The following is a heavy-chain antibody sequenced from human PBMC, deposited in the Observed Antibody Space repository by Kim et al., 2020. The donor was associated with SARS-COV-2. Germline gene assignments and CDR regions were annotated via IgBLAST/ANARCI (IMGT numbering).Heavy chain of an antibody. V-gene: IGHV4-39*01. D-gene: IGHD3-9*01. CDR2: IYYSGST. J-gene: IGHJ4*02. CDR3: ARYIDIGTDHVFHNFDC. CDR1: GGSISSSSYY. Sequence: SETLSLTCTVSGGSISSSSYYWGWIRQPPGKGLEWIGSIYYSGSTYYNPSLKSRVTISVDTSKNQFSLKLSSVTAADTAVYYCARYIDIGTDHVFHNFDCWGQGTLVSVSS.